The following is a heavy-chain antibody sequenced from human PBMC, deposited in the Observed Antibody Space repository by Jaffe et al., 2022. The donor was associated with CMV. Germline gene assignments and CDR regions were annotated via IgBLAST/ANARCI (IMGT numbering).Heavy chain of an antibody. CDR2: INHSGST. CDR3: ARGYYYDSSGLDY. J-gene: IGHJ4*02. V-gene: IGHV4-34*01. Sequence: QVQLQQWGAGLLKPSETLSLTCAVYGGSFSGYYWSWIRQPPGKGLEWIGEINHSGSTNYNPSLKSRVTISVDTSKNQFSLKLSSVTAADTAVYYCARGYYYDSSGLDYWGQGTLVTVSS. D-gene: IGHD3-22*01. CDR1: GGSFSGYY.